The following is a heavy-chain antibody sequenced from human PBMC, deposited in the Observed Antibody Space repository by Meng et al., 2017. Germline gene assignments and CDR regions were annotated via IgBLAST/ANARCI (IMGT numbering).Heavy chain of an antibody. CDR3: ARASSNWSERLLFSFDY. D-gene: IGHD6-13*01. Sequence: GSLRPSCTVSGGSVRSGSYYWSWILQPPGKGLEWIGYSYYSGSTSYNPSLKSRVTISVDTSKNQFSLKLSSVTAAGTAVYYCARASSNWSERLLFSFDYWGQGTLVTVSS. J-gene: IGHJ4*02. CDR2: SYYSGST. V-gene: IGHV4-61*01. CDR1: GGSVRSGSYY.